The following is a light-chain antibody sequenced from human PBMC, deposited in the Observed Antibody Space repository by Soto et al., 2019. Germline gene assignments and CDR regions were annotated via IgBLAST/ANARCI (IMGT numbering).Light chain of an antibody. Sequence: DIQMTQSPSSLSASVGDIVTITCRASQSISNYLNWYQQKPGKAPKLLIYAASSLQSGVPSRFSGSGSGTDFTLTISSLQPEDFATYYCQQSYSTPPWTFGQGTKVDIK. J-gene: IGKJ1*01. V-gene: IGKV1-39*01. CDR3: QQSYSTPPWT. CDR2: AAS. CDR1: QSISNY.